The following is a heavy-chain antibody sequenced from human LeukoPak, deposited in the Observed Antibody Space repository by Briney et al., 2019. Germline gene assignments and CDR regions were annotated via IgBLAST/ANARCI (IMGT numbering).Heavy chain of an antibody. CDR3: ANLKMQEMATIKLVDY. D-gene: IGHD5-24*01. Sequence: PGGSLRLSCAASGFTFSSYAMSWARQAPGKGLEWVSAISGSGGSTYYADSVKGRFTISRDNSKNTLYLQMNSLRAEDTAVYYCANLKMQEMATIKLVDYWGQGTLVTVSS. J-gene: IGHJ4*02. CDR1: GFTFSSYA. CDR2: ISGSGGST. V-gene: IGHV3-23*01.